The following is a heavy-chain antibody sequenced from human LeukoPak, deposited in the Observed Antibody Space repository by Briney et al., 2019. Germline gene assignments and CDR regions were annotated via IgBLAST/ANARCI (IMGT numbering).Heavy chain of an antibody. D-gene: IGHD3-22*01. Sequence: GGSLRLSCAASGFIFSSYGMHWVRQAPGKGLEWVAFIRYDGRNKYYADSVKGRFTISRGNAKNTLNLQMNSLRAEDTAVYYCARDLGQYYDTSDNWFDPWGQGTLVTVSS. CDR2: IRYDGRNK. CDR3: ARDLGQYYDTSDNWFDP. V-gene: IGHV3-30*02. CDR1: GFIFSSYG. J-gene: IGHJ5*02.